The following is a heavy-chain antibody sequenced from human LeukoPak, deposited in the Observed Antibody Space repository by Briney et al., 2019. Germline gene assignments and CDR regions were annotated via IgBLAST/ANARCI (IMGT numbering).Heavy chain of an antibody. J-gene: IGHJ5*02. Sequence: PSGTLSLTCTVSGGSISSYYWSWIRQPPGKGLEWIGYIYYSGSTNYNPSLKSRVTISVDTSKNQFSLKLSSVTAADTAVYYCAREGAWAFDPWGQGTLVTVSS. CDR1: GGSISSYY. CDR2: IYYSGST. CDR3: AREGAWAFDP. V-gene: IGHV4-59*01. D-gene: IGHD3-16*01.